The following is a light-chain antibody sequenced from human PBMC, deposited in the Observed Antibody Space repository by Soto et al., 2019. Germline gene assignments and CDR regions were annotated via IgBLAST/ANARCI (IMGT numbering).Light chain of an antibody. CDR1: SSDVGGYNY. J-gene: IGLJ2*01. CDR2: DVS. CDR3: CSYTGRPIFVL. V-gene: IGLV2-11*01. Sequence: QSALTQPRSVSGSPGQSVTISCTGTSSDVGGYNYVSWYQQHPAKAPKLMIYDVSKRPSGVPDRFSGSRSGNTASLTISGLQAEDEADYYCCSYTGRPIFVLFGGGTKLTVL.